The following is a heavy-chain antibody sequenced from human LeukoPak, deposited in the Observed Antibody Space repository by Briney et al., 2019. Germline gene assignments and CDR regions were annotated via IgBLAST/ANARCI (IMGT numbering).Heavy chain of an antibody. CDR3: ARHRITYYGSGTYNDY. CDR1: GYSISNGYY. J-gene: IGHJ4*02. D-gene: IGHD3-10*01. CDR2: IYHGGST. V-gene: IGHV4-38-2*02. Sequence: PSETLSLTCTVSGYSISNGYYWGWIRQPPGKGLEWIGNIYHGGSTYYNPSLKSRVTISVDTSKNQFSLKLSSVTAADTAVYYCARHRITYYGSGTYNDYWGQGTLVTVSS.